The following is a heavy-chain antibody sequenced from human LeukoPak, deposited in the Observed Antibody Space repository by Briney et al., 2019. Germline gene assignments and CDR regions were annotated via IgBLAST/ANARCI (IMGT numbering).Heavy chain of an antibody. V-gene: IGHV3-66*01. J-gene: IGHJ4*02. CDR2: IYSGGST. CDR3: ARENIFRVTTN. D-gene: IGHD4-17*01. Sequence: GGSLRLTCAVSGFTVSSNYSSWVRQAPGQGLEWVSVIYSGGSTYYADSVKSRFTISRDNSKNTLYLQMNSLRAEDTAVYYCARENIFRVTTNWGQGTLVTVSS. CDR1: GFTVSSNY.